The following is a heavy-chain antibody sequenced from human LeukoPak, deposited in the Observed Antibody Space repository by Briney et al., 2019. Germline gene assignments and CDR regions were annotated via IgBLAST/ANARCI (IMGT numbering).Heavy chain of an antibody. Sequence: GESLKISCKGSGYSFTSYWIGWVRQMPGKGLEWMGIIYPGDSDTRYSPSFQGQVTISADKSISTAYLQWSSPKASDTAMYYCARRFPGGSGSYYLPFDAFDIWGQGTMVTVSS. CDR1: GYSFTSYW. CDR2: IYPGDSDT. J-gene: IGHJ3*02. CDR3: ARRFPGGSGSYYLPFDAFDI. V-gene: IGHV5-51*01. D-gene: IGHD3-10*01.